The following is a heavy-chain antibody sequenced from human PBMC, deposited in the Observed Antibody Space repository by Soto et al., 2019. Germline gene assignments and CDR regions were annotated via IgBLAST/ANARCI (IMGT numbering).Heavy chain of an antibody. CDR2: IYHSGST. Sequence: AETLSLSCAVSGASISSSNWWSWVRQPPGKGLEWIGEIYHSGSTNYNPSLKSRVTISVDKSKNQFSLKLSSVTAADTAVYYCAKCITALGPIEYWGQGTLVTVS. CDR3: AKCITALGPIEY. D-gene: IGHD6-6*01. CDR1: GASISSSNW. V-gene: IGHV4-4*02. J-gene: IGHJ4*02.